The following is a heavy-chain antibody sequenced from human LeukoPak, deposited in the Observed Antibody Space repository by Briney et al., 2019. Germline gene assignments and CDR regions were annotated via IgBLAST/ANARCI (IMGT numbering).Heavy chain of an antibody. CDR2: ISSSGSTI. Sequence: PGGSLRLSCAASGFTFSDYYMSWIRQAPGKGLEWVSYISSSGSTIYYADPVKGRFTISRDNAKNSLYLQMNSLRAEDTAVYYCAREGVVVVAATQLGYYYYMDVWGKGTTVTVSS. D-gene: IGHD2-15*01. V-gene: IGHV3-11*04. CDR3: AREGVVVVAATQLGYYYYMDV. J-gene: IGHJ6*03. CDR1: GFTFSDYY.